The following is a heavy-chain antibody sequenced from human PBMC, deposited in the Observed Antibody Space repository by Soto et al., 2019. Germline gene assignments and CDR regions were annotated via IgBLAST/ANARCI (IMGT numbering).Heavy chain of an antibody. J-gene: IGHJ1*01. CDR2: VNPNRGGT. CDR1: GLTFPVDS. CDR3: VRVGDYDYDWGSYRPFGYFQH. Sequence: GAAVPCYSPAHGLTFPVDSMPWMGQAPVQGGAWMGWVNPNRGGTNYAKRFQGRVTMTRDTANSTVNMELNRLRSDDTAVYYCVRVGDYDYDWGSYRPFGYFQHWGQGTLVTVSS. V-gene: IGHV1-2*02. D-gene: IGHD3-16*02.